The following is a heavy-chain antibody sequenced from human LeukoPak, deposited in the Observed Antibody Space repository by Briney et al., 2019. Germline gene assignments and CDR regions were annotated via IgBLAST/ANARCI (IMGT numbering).Heavy chain of an antibody. CDR2: IRQDGGER. CDR3: ARDGTAAGLYFDL. V-gene: IGHV3-7*01. D-gene: IGHD6-13*01. CDR1: GFTFTSYW. Sequence: GSLRLSCAVSGFTFTSYWMNWVRQAPGKGLEWVASIRQDGGERSYVDSVKGRFTISRDNTKNSLYLQMSSLRAEDTAVYYCARDGTAAGLYFDLWGRGTLVTVSS. J-gene: IGHJ4*01.